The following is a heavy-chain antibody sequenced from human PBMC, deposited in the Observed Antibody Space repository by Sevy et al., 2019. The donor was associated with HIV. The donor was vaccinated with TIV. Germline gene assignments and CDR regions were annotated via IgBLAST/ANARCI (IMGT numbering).Heavy chain of an antibody. D-gene: IGHD6-19*01. V-gene: IGHV3-7*01. J-gene: IGHJ4*02. CDR2: IKQVGSEK. CDR3: AREYSSGFPIDY. CDR1: GFSFSSYW. Sequence: GGSLRLSCAASGFSFSSYWMSWVHQAQGKGLEWVANIKQVGSEKNYVDAVKGRFTISRDNAKNSLYLQMNSLRAEDTAVYYCAREYSSGFPIDYWGQGTLVTVSS.